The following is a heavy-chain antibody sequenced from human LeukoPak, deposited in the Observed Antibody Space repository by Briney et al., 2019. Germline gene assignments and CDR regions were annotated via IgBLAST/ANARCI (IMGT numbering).Heavy chain of an antibody. CDR1: GGSISSGGYS. V-gene: IGHV4-30-2*01. CDR3: AREVDYYGSGSYNSDDNWFDP. D-gene: IGHD3-10*01. J-gene: IGHJ5*02. CDR2: IYHSGST. Sequence: SETLSLTCAVSGGSISSGGYSWSWIRQPPGKGLEWIGYIYHSGSTYYNPSLKSRVTISVDRSKNQFSLKLSSVTAADTAVYYCAREVDYYGSGSYNSDDNWFDPWGQGTLVTVSS.